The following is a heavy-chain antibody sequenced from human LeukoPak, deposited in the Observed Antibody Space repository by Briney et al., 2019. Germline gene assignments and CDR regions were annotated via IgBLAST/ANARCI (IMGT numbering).Heavy chain of an antibody. V-gene: IGHV4-34*01. Sequence: SETLSLTCAVYGGSFSGYYWSWIRQPPGKGPEWIGEINHSGSTNYNPSLKSRVTISVDTSKNQFSLKLSSVTAADTAVYYCARGPPRTAYYYYGMDVWGQGTTVTVSS. D-gene: IGHD1/OR15-1a*01. J-gene: IGHJ6*02. CDR1: GGSFSGYY. CDR2: INHSGST. CDR3: ARGPPRTAYYYYGMDV.